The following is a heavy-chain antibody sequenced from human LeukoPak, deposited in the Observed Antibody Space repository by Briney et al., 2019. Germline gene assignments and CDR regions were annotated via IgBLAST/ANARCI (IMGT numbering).Heavy chain of an antibody. J-gene: IGHJ4*02. CDR3: ARGVGYYYDSSGYPQFDY. Sequence: GASVKVSCKASGYTFTSYGISWVRQAPGQGLEWMGWISAYNGNTNYAQKLQGRVTMTTDTSTSTAYMELRSLRSDDTAVYYCARGVGYYYDSSGYPQFDYWGQGTLVTVSS. CDR1: GYTFTSYG. D-gene: IGHD3-22*01. V-gene: IGHV1-18*01. CDR2: ISAYNGNT.